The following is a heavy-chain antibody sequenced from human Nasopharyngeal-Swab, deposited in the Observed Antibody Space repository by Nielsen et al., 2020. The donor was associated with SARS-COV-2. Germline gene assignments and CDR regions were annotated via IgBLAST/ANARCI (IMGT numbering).Heavy chain of an antibody. CDR2: IDNDGSST. CDR3: ARESYSWSWYGPDY. J-gene: IGHJ4*02. CDR1: GFTFTDYW. Sequence: GESLKISCTVSGFTFTDYWMHWLRQSPGKGPVWLSRIDNDGSSTTYADSVRGRFTISRGNARNTLFLQLHSLRAEDTAVYYCARESYSWSWYGPDYWGQGTQVTVSS. V-gene: IGHV3-74*03. D-gene: IGHD1-26*01.